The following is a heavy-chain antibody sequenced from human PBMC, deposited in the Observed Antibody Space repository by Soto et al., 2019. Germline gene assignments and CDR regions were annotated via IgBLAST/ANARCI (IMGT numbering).Heavy chain of an antibody. CDR2: VVPIFGTA. CDR1: GGTFSSYA. Sequence: SVNVSCTASGGTFSSYAISWVRQAPGQGLEWMGGVVPIFGTANYAQKFQGRVTITADESTSTAYMELSSLRSEDTAVYYCARESLSALYYYYYGMDVWGQGTTVTVSS. J-gene: IGHJ6*02. V-gene: IGHV1-69*13. CDR3: ARESLSALYYYYYGMDV.